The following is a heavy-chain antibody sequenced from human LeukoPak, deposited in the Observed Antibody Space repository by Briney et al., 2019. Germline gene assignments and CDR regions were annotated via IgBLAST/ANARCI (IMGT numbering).Heavy chain of an antibody. CDR1: GYTFTNYY. D-gene: IGHD3-10*01. CDR2: IIPIFGTA. V-gene: IGHV1-69*13. CDR3: ARDSQFHYYGT. Sequence: SVKVSCKASGYTFTNYYIHWVRQAPGQGLEWMGGIIPIFGTANYAQKFQGRVTITADESTSTAYMELSSLRSEDTAVYYCARDSQFHYYGTWGQGTLVTVSS. J-gene: IGHJ4*02.